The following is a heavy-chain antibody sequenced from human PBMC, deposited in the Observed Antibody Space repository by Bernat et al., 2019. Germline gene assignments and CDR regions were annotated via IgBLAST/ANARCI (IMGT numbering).Heavy chain of an antibody. CDR3: ATLGYCSSTSCYESFDY. Sequence: EVRLVQSGAEVKKPGATVKISCKVSGYTFTDYYMHWVQQAPGKGLEWMGLVDPEDGETIYTEKFQGRVTITADTSTDTAYMELSSLRSEDTAVYYCATLGYCSSTSCYESFDYWGQGTLVTVSS. CDR2: VDPEDGET. J-gene: IGHJ4*02. D-gene: IGHD2-2*01. V-gene: IGHV1-69-2*01. CDR1: GYTFTDYY.